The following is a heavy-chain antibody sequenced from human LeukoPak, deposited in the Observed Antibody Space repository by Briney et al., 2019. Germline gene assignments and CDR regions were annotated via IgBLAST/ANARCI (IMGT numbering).Heavy chain of an antibody. V-gene: IGHV1-46*01. J-gene: IGHJ4*02. CDR2: INPSGGST. D-gene: IGHD3-22*01. Sequence: ASVKVSCKASGYTFTSYYMHWVRQAPGQGLEWMGIINPSGGSTRYEQKFQGRVTMTRDTSTSTVYMELSSLRSEDTAVYYCARGGYYYDSSGPSFDYWGQGTLVTVSS. CDR1: GYTFTSYY. CDR3: ARGGYYYDSSGPSFDY.